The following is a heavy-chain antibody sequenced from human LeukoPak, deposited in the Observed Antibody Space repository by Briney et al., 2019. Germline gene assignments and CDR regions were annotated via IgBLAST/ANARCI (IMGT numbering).Heavy chain of an antibody. CDR3: ARGLGDYYDTSTYYYAVAAH. D-gene: IGHD3-22*01. J-gene: IGHJ4*02. CDR1: GYTFTTYD. Sequence: GASVKVSCKASGYTFTTYDITWVRQATGQGLEWMGWMNPNSGDTAYAQKFQGRVAMTRDTSISTAYMELSSLRSEDTAVYYCARGLGDYYDTSTYYYAVAAHWCQGTLVTVSS. V-gene: IGHV1-8*01. CDR2: MNPNSGDT.